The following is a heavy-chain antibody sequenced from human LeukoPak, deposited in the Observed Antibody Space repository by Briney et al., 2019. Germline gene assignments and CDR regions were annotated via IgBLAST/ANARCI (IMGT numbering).Heavy chain of an antibody. CDR1: GYSFTSYW. V-gene: IGHV5-51*01. CDR3: ARRAGGYDSSGYYYLDD. J-gene: IGHJ4*02. Sequence: GESLKISCKDSGYSFTSYWIGWVRQMPGKGLEWMGIIYPGDSNTRYSPSFQGQVTISADKSISTAYLQWSSLKASDTAMYYCARRAGGYDSSGYYYLDDWGQGTLVTVSS. CDR2: IYPGDSNT. D-gene: IGHD3-22*01.